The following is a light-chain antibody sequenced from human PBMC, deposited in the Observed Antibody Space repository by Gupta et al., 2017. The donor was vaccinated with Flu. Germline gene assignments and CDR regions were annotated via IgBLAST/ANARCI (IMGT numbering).Light chain of an antibody. Sequence: PTSVSASIGDDPTIRCRASQDVSYDLAWYLQKPRKAPDLLIYAAYTLQSGVPSRFSGTGSGPDFTLTISSLQPEDFATYYCQQEDSCPITFGRGTKVEI. V-gene: IGKV1D-12*01. CDR1: QDVSYD. CDR2: AAY. J-gene: IGKJ4*01. CDR3: QQEDSCPIT.